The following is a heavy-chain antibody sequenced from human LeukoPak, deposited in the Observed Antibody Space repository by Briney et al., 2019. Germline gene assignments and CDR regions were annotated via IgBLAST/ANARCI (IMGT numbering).Heavy chain of an antibody. CDR1: GVTFSYYG. CDR2: IWYDGSNK. J-gene: IGHJ4*02. CDR3: AREEYYGSGSLDY. Sequence: AGSLRLSCAASGVTFSYYGVHWVSQPPGKWLEWVAVIWYDGSNKYYADSVKGRFTISRDNSKNTLYLQMHSLRAEDTAVYYCAREEYYGSGSLDYWGQGTLVTVSS. D-gene: IGHD3-10*01. V-gene: IGHV3-33*08.